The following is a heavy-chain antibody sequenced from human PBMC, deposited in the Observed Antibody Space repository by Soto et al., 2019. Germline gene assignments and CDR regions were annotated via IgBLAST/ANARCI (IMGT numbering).Heavy chain of an antibody. D-gene: IGHD3-3*01. V-gene: IGHV3-23*01. CDR2: ISGSGGST. Sequence: EVQLLESGGGLVQPGGSLRLSCAASGFTFSSYATSWVRQAPGKGLEWVSAISGSGGSTYYADSVKGRFTISRDNSKNTLYLQMNSLRAEDTAVYYCAKDRRYYDFWSGSHALFDYWGQGTLVTVSS. CDR3: AKDRRYYDFWSGSHALFDY. CDR1: GFTFSSYA. J-gene: IGHJ4*02.